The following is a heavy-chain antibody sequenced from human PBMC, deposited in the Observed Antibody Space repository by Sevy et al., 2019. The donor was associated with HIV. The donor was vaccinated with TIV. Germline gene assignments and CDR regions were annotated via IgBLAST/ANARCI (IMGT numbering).Heavy chain of an antibody. V-gene: IGHV1-69*13. CDR3: ARGGGNGRYYFDY. CDR2: IIPILGTV. CDR1: GGTFSSYG. J-gene: IGHJ4*02. D-gene: IGHD2-8*01. Sequence: ASVKVSCKASGGTFSSYGISWVRQAPGQGLEWLGGIIPILGTVNYAQKFQGRVTITADESTKAAYMELSSLGSEDTALYSCARGGGNGRYYFDYWGQETLVTVSS.